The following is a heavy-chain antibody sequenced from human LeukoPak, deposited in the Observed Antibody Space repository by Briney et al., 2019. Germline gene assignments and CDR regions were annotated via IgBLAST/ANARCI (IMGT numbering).Heavy chain of an antibody. V-gene: IGHV3-7*01. CDR1: GFTFRSYW. D-gene: IGHD5-18*01. CDR2: IKQDGSEK. CDR3: ARSLWPEDY. J-gene: IGHJ4*02. Sequence: GGSLRLSCAASGFTFRSYWTSWVRQAPGKGLEWVANIKQDGSEKNYVDSVKGRFTISRDNAKTSLYLQMNSLRVEDTAVYYCARSLWPEDYWGQGTLVTVSS.